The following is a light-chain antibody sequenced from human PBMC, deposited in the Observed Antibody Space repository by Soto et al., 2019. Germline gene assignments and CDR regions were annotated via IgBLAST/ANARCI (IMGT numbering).Light chain of an antibody. J-gene: IGKJ2*02. CDR2: DAY. CDR3: QQRGKWPST. CDR1: QSVDRY. Sequence: EVVLTRSPDTLSLSPWETASLSCRASQSVDRYVAWYQQKFGQAPRLLIYDAYTRATGVGARCTGSGSATDFSLTITSLEPEDFAVYFCQQRGKWPSTFGPGTKVDIK. V-gene: IGKV3-11*01.